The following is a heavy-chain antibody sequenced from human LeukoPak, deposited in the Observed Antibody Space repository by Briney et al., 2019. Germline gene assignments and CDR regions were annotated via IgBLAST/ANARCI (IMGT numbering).Heavy chain of an antibody. CDR1: GGSFSGYY. CDR2: IYYSGST. Sequence: KPSETLSLTCAVYGGSFSGYYWSWIRQPPGKGLEWIGSIYYSGSTYYNPSLKSRVTMSVDTSKNQFSLKLSSVTAADTAVYYCARAPPDSFRHSSSWYLDAFDIWGQGTMVTVSS. V-gene: IGHV4-34*01. CDR3: ARAPPDSFRHSSSWYLDAFDI. J-gene: IGHJ3*02. D-gene: IGHD6-13*01.